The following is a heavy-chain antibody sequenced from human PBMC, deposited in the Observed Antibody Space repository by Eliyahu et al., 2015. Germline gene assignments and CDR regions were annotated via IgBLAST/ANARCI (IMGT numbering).Heavy chain of an antibody. CDR2: IDWDDDK. CDR3: ARSAYYDSGGCNWYFDL. V-gene: IGHV2-70*15. Sequence: QVTLRESGPALVKPTQTLTLTCTFSGFSLSTSGMCVSWIRQPPGKALEWLARIDWDDDKYYSASLKTRLTISKDTSKNQVALTMTNMDPVDTATYYCARSAYYDSGGCNWYFDLWGRGTLVTVSS. CDR1: GFSLSTSGMC. D-gene: IGHD3-22*01. J-gene: IGHJ2*01.